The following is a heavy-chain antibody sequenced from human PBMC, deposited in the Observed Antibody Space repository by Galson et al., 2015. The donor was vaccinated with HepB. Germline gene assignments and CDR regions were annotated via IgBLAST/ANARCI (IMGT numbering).Heavy chain of an antibody. CDR1: GFTFNNAW. Sequence: SLRLSCAASGFTFNNAWMSWVRQPPGKGLEWVGHIKSKTDGGTTDYAAPVKGRFTISRNDSKNTLYLQMNGLKTDDTAVYYCTTDVLYNTFWSWFNPWGQGTLVTVSS. J-gene: IGHJ5*02. V-gene: IGHV3-15*01. CDR2: IKSKTDGGTT. CDR3: TTDVLYNTFWSWFNP. D-gene: IGHD1-14*01.